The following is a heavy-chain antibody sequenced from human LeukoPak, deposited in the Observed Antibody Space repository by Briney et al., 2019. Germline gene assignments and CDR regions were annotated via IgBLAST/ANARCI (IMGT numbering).Heavy chain of an antibody. J-gene: IGHJ4*02. CDR2: ISGDGTRT. Sequence: GGSLRLSCAASGFSFSSYAMTWARQAPVKGLEWVSAISGDGTRTYYADSVKGRFTISRDNAKNTLYLQMNSLRAEDTAVYYCARRIAAAAAPYYFDYWGQGTLVTVSS. CDR1: GFSFSSYA. V-gene: IGHV3-23*01. CDR3: ARRIAAAAAPYYFDY. D-gene: IGHD6-13*01.